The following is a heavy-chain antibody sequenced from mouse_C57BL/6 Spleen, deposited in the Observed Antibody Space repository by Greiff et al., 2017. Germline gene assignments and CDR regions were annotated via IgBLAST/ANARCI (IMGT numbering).Heavy chain of an antibody. Sequence: EVQLKESGGGLVKPGGSLKLSCAASGFTFSDYGMHWVRQAPEKGLEWVAYISSGSSTIYYADTVKGRFTISRDNAKNTLFLQMNSLRSEDTAMYYCARSYGSSHYYAMDYWGQGTSVTVSS. CDR3: ARSYGSSHYYAMDY. J-gene: IGHJ4*01. CDR2: ISSGSSTI. D-gene: IGHD1-1*01. V-gene: IGHV5-17*01. CDR1: GFTFSDYG.